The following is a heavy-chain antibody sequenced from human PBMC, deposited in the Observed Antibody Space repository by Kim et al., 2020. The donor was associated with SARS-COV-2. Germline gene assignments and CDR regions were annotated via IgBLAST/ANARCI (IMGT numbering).Heavy chain of an antibody. CDR2: T. Sequence: TNYHPSLKRRVTISVDTSKNQFSLKLTSVTATDTAVYYCARSYSSSYSDYWGQGTLVTVSS. CDR3: ARSYSSSYSDY. J-gene: IGHJ4*02. D-gene: IGHD6-6*01. V-gene: IGHV4-4*09.